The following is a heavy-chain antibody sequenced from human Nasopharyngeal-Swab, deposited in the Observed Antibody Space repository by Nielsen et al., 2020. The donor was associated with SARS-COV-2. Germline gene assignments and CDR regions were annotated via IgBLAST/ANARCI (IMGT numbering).Heavy chain of an antibody. Sequence: GESLKISCAASGFTFSSYAMHGVRQAPGKGLEWVAVISFDGGTKYYADSVKGRFTISRDYSKNTLYLQMNSLRAEDTAVYYCARVLLTHYYYYMDVWGKGTTVTVSS. CDR3: ARVLLTHYYYYMDV. CDR2: ISFDGGTK. CDR1: GFTFSSYA. V-gene: IGHV3-30-3*01. J-gene: IGHJ6*03. D-gene: IGHD2-21*02.